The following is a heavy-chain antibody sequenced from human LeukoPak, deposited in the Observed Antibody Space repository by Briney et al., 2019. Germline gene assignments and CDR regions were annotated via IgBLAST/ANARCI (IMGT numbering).Heavy chain of an antibody. Sequence: SETLSLTCTVSGGSISSYYWSWIRQPPGKGLEWIGYIYYRGSTNYNPSLKSRVTISVDTSKNQFSLKLSSVTAADTAVYYCAGTYYYDSTWFDYWGQGTLVTVSS. D-gene: IGHD3-22*01. CDR3: AGTYYYDSTWFDY. CDR2: IYYRGST. CDR1: GGSISSYY. V-gene: IGHV4-59*08. J-gene: IGHJ4*02.